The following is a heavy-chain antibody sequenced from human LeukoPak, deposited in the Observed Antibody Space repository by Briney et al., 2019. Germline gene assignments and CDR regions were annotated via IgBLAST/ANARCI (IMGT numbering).Heavy chain of an antibody. Sequence: SVKVSCKASGGTFTTYAISWVRQAPGQGLEWVGGIIPMFGTTNYAQKFRGRVTITADESTGTVYMELSSLRSEDTAVYYCAKDGGVQRRYFDWLDHWGQGTLVTVSS. D-gene: IGHD3-9*01. CDR2: IIPMFGTT. CDR1: GGTFTTYA. V-gene: IGHV1-69*01. J-gene: IGHJ5*02. CDR3: AKDGGVQRRYFDWLDH.